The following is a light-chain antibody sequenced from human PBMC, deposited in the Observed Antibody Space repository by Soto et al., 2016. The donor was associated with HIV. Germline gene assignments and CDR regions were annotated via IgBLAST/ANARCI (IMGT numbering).Light chain of an antibody. V-gene: IGKV1-27*01. CDR3: QQYNSYYT. CDR2: GAS. CDR1: QSISNY. J-gene: IGKJ2*01. Sequence: DSQLTQSPSFLSASVGDRITITCRASQSISNYLAWYQQKPGKVPKLLIYGASTLQSGVPSRFSGSRSGTDFTLTISSLQPEDVATYYCQQYNSYYTFGQGTKLEIK.